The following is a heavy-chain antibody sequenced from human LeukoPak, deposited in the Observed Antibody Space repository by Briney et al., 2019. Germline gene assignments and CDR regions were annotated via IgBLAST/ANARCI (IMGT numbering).Heavy chain of an antibody. V-gene: IGHV1-2*02. D-gene: IGHD5-18*01. CDR1: GYTFTGYY. J-gene: IGHJ5*02. CDR2: INPNSGGT. CDR3: ARDIVMVTYWFDP. Sequence: ASVKVSCKASGYTFTGYYMHWVRPAPGQGLEWMGWINPNSGGTNYAQKFQGRVTMTRDTSISTAYMELSRLRSDDTAVYYCARDIVMVTYWFDPWGQGTLVTVSS.